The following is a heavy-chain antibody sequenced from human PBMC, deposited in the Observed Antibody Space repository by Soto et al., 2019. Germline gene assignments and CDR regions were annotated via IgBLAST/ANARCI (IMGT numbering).Heavy chain of an antibody. D-gene: IGHD3-10*01. CDR1: GFTLSRYD. CDR2: IGTAGDT. J-gene: IGHJ6*02. Sequence: TGGSLRLSCADSGFTLSRYDMHWVRQDTGKGLEWVSAIGTAGDTYYPGSVKGRFTISRENAKNSLYLQMNSLRAGDTAVYYCARDRSMVLVLNYYDYGMDVWGQGTTVTVSS. CDR3: ARDRSMVLVLNYYDYGMDV. V-gene: IGHV3-13*01.